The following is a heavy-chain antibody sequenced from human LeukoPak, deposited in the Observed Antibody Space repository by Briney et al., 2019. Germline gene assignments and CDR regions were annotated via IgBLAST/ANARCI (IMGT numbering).Heavy chain of an antibody. V-gene: IGHV3-73*01. D-gene: IGHD6-19*01. J-gene: IGHJ1*01. CDR3: ARSVAGTSILPQYFQH. CDR1: GFTFSGSA. CDR2: IRSKANSYAT. Sequence: PGGSLKLSCAASGFTFSGSAMHWVRQASGKGLEWVGRIRSKANSYATAYAASVKGRFTISRDDSKNTAYLQMNSLKTEDTAVYYCARSVAGTSILPQYFQHWGQGTLVTVSS.